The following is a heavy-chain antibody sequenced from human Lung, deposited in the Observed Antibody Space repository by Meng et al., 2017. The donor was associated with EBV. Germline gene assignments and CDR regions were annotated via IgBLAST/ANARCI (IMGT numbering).Heavy chain of an antibody. CDR2: IFWDGGGS. V-gene: IGHV3-43*01. J-gene: IGHJ4*02. D-gene: IGHD3-10*01. Sequence: EVQLVESXXAVVRXGGSVRLSXSASGFTFDDYTMHWVRQTPGKGLEWVSRIFWDGGGSYYADSVKGRFAISRDNTKNSLYLQMNSLRAEDTGLYYCAKDVSSGSARFDSWGQGTLVTVSS. CDR3: AKDVSSGSARFDS. CDR1: GFTFDDYT.